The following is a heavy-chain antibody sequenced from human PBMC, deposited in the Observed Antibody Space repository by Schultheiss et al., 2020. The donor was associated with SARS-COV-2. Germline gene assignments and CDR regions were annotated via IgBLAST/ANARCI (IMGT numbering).Heavy chain of an antibody. D-gene: IGHD3-9*01. CDR2: IYYSGST. CDR3: ARVGGFDWLAFDP. Sequence: SETLSLTCTVSGGSVSSGSYYWSWIRQPPGKGLEWIGYIYYSGSTNYNPSLKSRVTISVDTSKNQFSLKLSSVTAADTAVYYCARVGGFDWLAFDPWGQGTLVTVSS. CDR1: GGSVSSGSYY. J-gene: IGHJ5*02. V-gene: IGHV4-61*01.